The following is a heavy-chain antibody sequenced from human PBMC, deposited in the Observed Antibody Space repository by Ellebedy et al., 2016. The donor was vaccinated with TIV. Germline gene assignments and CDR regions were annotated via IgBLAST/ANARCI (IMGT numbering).Heavy chain of an antibody. CDR1: GGSISSYY. CDR3: ARVAITAAVGGGFFDL. V-gene: IGHV4-59*01. Sequence: MPGGSLRLSCTVSGGSISSYYWSWIRQPPGKGLEWIGYIYYSGTTNYNPSLKSRVTISVDTSKNQISLTLMSSVSAADTAVYYCARVAITAAVGGGFFDLWGRGTLVTVSS. D-gene: IGHD6-13*01. CDR2: IYYSGTT. J-gene: IGHJ2*01.